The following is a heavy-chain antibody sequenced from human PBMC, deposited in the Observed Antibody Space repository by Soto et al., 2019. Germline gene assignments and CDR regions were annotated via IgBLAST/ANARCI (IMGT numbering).Heavy chain of an antibody. CDR1: GFTFSSYG. V-gene: IGHV3-30*18. J-gene: IGHJ4*02. D-gene: IGHD7-27*01. Sequence: QVQLVESGGGVVQPGRSLRLSCAASGFTFSSYGMHWVRQAPGKGLEWVAVISYDGSNKYYADSVKGRFTISRDNSKNTLYLQMNSLRAEDTAVYYCAKDAQYGGNWGVLDYWGQGTLVTVSS. CDR3: AKDAQYGGNWGVLDY. CDR2: ISYDGSNK.